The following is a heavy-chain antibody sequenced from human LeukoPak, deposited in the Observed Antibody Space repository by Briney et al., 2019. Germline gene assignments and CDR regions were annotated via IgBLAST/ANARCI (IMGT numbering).Heavy chain of an antibody. CDR2: ISSSSSYI. J-gene: IGHJ4*02. CDR1: GFTFSSYS. Sequence: PGGSLRLSCAASGFTFSSYSMNWVRQAPGKGLEWVSSISSSSSYIYYADSVKGRFTISRDNAKNSLYLQMNSLRAEDTAVYYCARGLTFGGVIVLYSGQGTLVTVSS. V-gene: IGHV3-21*01. CDR3: ARGLTFGGVIVLY. D-gene: IGHD3-16*02.